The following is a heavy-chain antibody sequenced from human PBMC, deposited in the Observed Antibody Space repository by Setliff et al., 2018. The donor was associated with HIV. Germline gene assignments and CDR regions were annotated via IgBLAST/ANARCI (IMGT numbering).Heavy chain of an antibody. CDR3: ARSRLPSIKVAGTIGY. CDR2: IYYSGST. D-gene: IGHD6-19*01. V-gene: IGHV4-59*01. CDR1: GDSISDYY. Sequence: PSETLSLTCTVPGDSISDYYWTWIRQPPGKGLEWIGYIYYSGSTNYNPSLKSRVTISVDTSKNQFSLKLTSLTAADTAVYYCARSRLPSIKVAGTIGYWGQGSLVTVSS. J-gene: IGHJ4*02.